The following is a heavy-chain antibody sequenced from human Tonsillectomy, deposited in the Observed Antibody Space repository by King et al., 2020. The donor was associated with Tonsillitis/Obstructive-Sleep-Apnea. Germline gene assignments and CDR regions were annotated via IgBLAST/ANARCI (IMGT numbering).Heavy chain of an antibody. CDR2: IYPGDSDT. CDR1: GYSLTSYW. Sequence: VQLVESGAEVKKPGESLKISCKGSGYSLTSYWIAWVRQMPGKGLEWMGIIYPGDSDTKYSPSFEGHVTISADKSISTAYLQWNSLKASGTAKYYCARLSGSCVRYDFWSDYFDYWGQGTLVTVSS. J-gene: IGHJ4*02. D-gene: IGHD3-3*01. CDR3: ARLSGSCVRYDFWSDYFDY. V-gene: IGHV5-51*06.